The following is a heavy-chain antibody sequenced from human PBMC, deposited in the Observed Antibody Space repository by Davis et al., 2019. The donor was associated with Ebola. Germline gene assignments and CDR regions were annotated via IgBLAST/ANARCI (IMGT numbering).Heavy chain of an antibody. CDR2: IYYSGST. J-gene: IGHJ5*02. CDR3: ARATLEPYNWSTP. D-gene: IGHD1-1*01. V-gene: IGHV4-39*01. Sequence: SETLSLTCTVSGGSIISSSSYWGWIRQPPRKGLEWIGSIYYSGSTYYNPSLKSRVTISVDTSKNQFSLKLSSVTAADTAVYYCARATLEPYNWSTPGAREPWSPSPQ. CDR1: GGSIISSSSY.